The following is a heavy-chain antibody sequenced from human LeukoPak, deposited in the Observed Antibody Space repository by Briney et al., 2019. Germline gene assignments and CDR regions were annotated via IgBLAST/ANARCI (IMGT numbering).Heavy chain of an antibody. D-gene: IGHD2-2*01. Sequence: SETLSLTCTVSGGSISSGGSYWSWVRQPAGKGLEWVGHIYTSGSTNYNPSLKSRVTISVDMSKNRFSLKLSSVTAADTAVYYCASPLFCSGTGCYDSWGQGTLVTVSS. CDR2: IYTSGST. CDR1: GGSISSGGSY. CDR3: ASPLFCSGTGCYDS. V-gene: IGHV4-61*09. J-gene: IGHJ4*02.